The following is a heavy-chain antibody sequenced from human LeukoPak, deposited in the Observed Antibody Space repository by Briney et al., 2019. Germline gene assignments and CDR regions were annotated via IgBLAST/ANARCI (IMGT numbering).Heavy chain of an antibody. J-gene: IGHJ4*02. V-gene: IGHV3-15*01. Sequence: GGTLRLSCAAPGFTFTNAWFNWVPKTPEKGRKWVARIKRQTEGWAKDYAAPVKGRFTISRDDSTSTVYLQMNSLEIEDTAVYFCSRNADHDWWGQGTLVTVSS. CDR3: SRNADHDW. D-gene: IGHD1-14*01. CDR2: IKRQTEGWAK. CDR1: GFTFTNAW.